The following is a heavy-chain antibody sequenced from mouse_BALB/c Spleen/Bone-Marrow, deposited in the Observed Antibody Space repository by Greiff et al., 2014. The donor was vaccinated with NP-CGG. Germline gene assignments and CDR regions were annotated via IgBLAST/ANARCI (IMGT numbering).Heavy chain of an antibody. CDR1: GYTFTNSW. J-gene: IGHJ2*01. V-gene: IGHV1S130*01. Sequence: QVQLQQSGSVLVRPGASVKLSCKASGYTFTNSWIHWAKQRPGQGLEWIGDIHPNSGNTNYNEKFKGKATLTVDTSSSTAYVDLSSLTSEDSAVYYCARHQRCAYYFDYWGQGTTLTVSS. CDR3: ARHQRCAYYFDY. CDR2: IHPNSGNT.